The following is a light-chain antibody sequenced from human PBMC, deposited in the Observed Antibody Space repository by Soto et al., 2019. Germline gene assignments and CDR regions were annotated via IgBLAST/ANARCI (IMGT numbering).Light chain of an antibody. Sequence: EIVLTQSPGTLSLSPGERATLSCRASQSVSSSYLACYQQKPGQAPRLLIYGASSRATGIPDRFSGSGSGTDFTLTISRLEPEDFAVYYCQHYGSSWTFGQGTKVDIK. J-gene: IGKJ1*01. CDR3: QHYGSSWT. CDR2: GAS. CDR1: QSVSSSY. V-gene: IGKV3-20*01.